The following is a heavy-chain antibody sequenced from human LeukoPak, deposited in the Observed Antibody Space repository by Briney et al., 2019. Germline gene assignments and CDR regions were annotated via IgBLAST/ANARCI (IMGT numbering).Heavy chain of an antibody. D-gene: IGHD3-10*01. CDR1: GGSFSGYY. J-gene: IGHJ6*03. V-gene: IGHV4-34*01. CDR3: ARHVRWFGPRGYMDV. Sequence: SETLSLTCAVYGGSFSGYYWSWIRQPPGKGLEWIGEINHSGSTNYNPSLKSRVTISVDTSKNQFSLKLSSVTAADTAVYYCARHVRWFGPRGYMDVWGKGTTVTISS. CDR2: INHSGST.